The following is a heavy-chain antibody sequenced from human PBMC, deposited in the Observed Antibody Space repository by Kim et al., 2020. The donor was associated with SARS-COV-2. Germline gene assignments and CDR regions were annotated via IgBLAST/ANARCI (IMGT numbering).Heavy chain of an antibody. V-gene: IGHV3-30*18. CDR3: AKDLAVVRGGGTNWFDP. CDR1: GFTFSSYG. D-gene: IGHD3-10*01. CDR2: ISYDGSNK. Sequence: GGSLRLSCAASGFTFSSYGMHWVRQAPGKGLEWVAVISYDGSNKYYADSVKGRFTISRDNSKNTLYLQMNSLRAEDTAVYYCAKDLAVVRGGGTNWFDPRGQGTLVTVSS. J-gene: IGHJ5*02.